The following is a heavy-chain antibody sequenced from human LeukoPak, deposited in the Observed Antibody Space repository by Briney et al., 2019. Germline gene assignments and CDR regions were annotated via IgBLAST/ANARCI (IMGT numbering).Heavy chain of an antibody. CDR1: GFTFSSYG. CDR3: ARGYYDSSGLSS. D-gene: IGHD3-22*01. J-gene: IGHJ5*02. CDR2: ISYDGSNK. Sequence: GGSLRLSCAASGFTFSSYGMHWVRQAPGKGLEWVAVISYDGSNKYYADSVKGRFTISRDNSKNTLYLQMNSLRAEDTAVYYCARGYYDSSGLSSWGQGTLVTVSS. V-gene: IGHV3-30*03.